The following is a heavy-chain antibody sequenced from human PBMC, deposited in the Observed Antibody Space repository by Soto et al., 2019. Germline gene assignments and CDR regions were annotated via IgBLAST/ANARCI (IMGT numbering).Heavy chain of an antibody. Sequence: ASVKVSCKASGYTFTSYGISWVRQAPGQGLEWMGWISSYNGNTNYAQKVQGRVTLTTDTSTSTTYMELRSLRSDDTAVYYCARVGCSGDCYLKSNHWFDPWGQGTLVTVSS. CDR2: ISSYNGNT. V-gene: IGHV1-18*04. J-gene: IGHJ5*02. D-gene: IGHD2-21*02. CDR1: GYTFTSYG. CDR3: ARVGCSGDCYLKSNHWFDP.